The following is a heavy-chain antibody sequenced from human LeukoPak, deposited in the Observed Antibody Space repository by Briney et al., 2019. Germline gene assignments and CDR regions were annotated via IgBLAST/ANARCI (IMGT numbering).Heavy chain of an antibody. D-gene: IGHD1-7*01. CDR2: MNPNSGNT. CDR3: ARSTQIPTNNWNYGGIDYYYYDMDV. V-gene: IGHV1-8*02. Sequence: GASVKVSCKASGYTFTSYGISWVRQAPGQGLEWMGWMNPNSGNTVYAQKFQGRVTMTRDTSISTAYMELSSLRSDDTAVYYCARSTQIPTNNWNYGGIDYYYYDMDVWGKGTTVTVSS. CDR1: GYTFTSYG. J-gene: IGHJ6*03.